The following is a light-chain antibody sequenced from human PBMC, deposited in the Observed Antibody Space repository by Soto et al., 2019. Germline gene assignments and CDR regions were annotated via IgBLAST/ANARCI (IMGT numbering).Light chain of an antibody. CDR3: QQYGNSPRT. CDR1: QSVTNDY. CDR2: GAS. V-gene: IGKV3-20*01. J-gene: IGKJ2*01. Sequence: EIVLTQSPGSLSLSPGERAALSCRASQSVTNDYLAWYQQKFGQAPRLLIYGASRRATGIPDRFSGIGSGTDFTLTISRLEPEDFAVDFCQQYGNSPRTFXQGTTVDIK.